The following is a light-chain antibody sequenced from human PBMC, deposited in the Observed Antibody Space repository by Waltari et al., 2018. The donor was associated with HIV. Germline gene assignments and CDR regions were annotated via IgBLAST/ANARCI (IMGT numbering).Light chain of an antibody. CDR3: ATWDDSLIWV. J-gene: IGLJ3*02. CDR2: RNN. Sequence: QPVLTQPPSASGTPGHGVTIPCSGSNSNIGTNPVYWYQHLPGMAPKLLIYRNNRRPSGIPDRFSGSRSGTSASLAISGLRSEDEADYYCATWDDSLIWVFGGGTKLTVL. V-gene: IGLV1-47*01. CDR1: NSNIGTNP.